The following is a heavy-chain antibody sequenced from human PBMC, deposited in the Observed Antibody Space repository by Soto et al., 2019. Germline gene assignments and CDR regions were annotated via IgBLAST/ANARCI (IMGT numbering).Heavy chain of an antibody. J-gene: IGHJ6*02. V-gene: IGHV1-8*01. CDR1: GYTFTSYD. CDR2: MNPNSGNT. CDR3: ASGGAAGTSLYYYYGMDV. Sequence: ASVKVSCKASGYTFTSYDINWVRQATGQGLEWMGWMNPNSGNTGYAQKFQGRVTMTRNTSISTAYMELSSLRSEDTAVYYCASGGAAGTSLYYYYGMDVWGQGTKVTVYS. D-gene: IGHD6-13*01.